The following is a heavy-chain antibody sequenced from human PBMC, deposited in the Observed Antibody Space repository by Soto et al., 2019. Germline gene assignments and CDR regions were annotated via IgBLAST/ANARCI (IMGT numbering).Heavy chain of an antibody. D-gene: IGHD6-13*01. CDR3: ARDISSWYSMDV. V-gene: IGHV1-2*02. CDR1: GYTFTGYY. CDR2: INPNSGGT. J-gene: IGHJ6*02. Sequence: GASVKVSCKASGYTFTGYYMHWVRQAPGQGLEWMGWINPNSGGTNYAQKFQGRVTMTGDTSISTAYMELSRLRSDDTAVYYCARDISSWYSMDVWGQGTTVTVSS.